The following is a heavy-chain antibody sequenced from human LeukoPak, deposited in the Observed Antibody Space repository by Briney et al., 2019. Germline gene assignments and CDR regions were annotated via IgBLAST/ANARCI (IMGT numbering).Heavy chain of an antibody. J-gene: IGHJ6*02. V-gene: IGHV3-21*01. Sequence: GGSLRLSCAASGFTFSSYSMNWVRQVPGKGLEWVSSISSSSSYIYYADSVKGRFTISRDNAKNSLYLQINSLRAEDTAVYYCARDGHDILTCYPYYVMAVWGQGTTVTVSS. CDR1: GFTFSSYS. CDR2: ISSSSSYI. CDR3: ARDGHDILTCYPYYVMAV. D-gene: IGHD3-9*01.